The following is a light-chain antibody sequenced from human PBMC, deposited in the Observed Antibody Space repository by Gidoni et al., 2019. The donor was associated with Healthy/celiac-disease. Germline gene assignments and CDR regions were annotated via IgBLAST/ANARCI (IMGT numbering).Light chain of an antibody. Sequence: QSVLTQPPSVSGAPGQRVTISCTGSSSNIGAGYDVHWYQQLPGTAPKLLIYGNSNRPSGVPDRFSGSKSGTSASLAITGLQAEDEADYYGQSHDSSLSALFGTGTKVTV. CDR3: QSHDSSLSAL. CDR2: GNS. J-gene: IGLJ1*01. CDR1: SSNIGAGYD. V-gene: IGLV1-40*01.